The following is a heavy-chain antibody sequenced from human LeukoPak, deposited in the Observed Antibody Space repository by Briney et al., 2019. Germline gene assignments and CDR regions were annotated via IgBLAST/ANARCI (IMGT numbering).Heavy chain of an antibody. V-gene: IGHV3-23*01. CDR2: ISGSGGST. J-gene: IGHJ4*02. CDR1: GFTFSSYA. D-gene: IGHD1-26*01. CDR3: AKTYSGSSRHYFDY. Sequence: GGSLRLSCAASGFTFSSYAMSWVRQAPGKGLEWVSAISGSGGSTCYADSVKGRFTISRDNSKNTLYLQMNSLRAEDTAVYYCAKTYSGSSRHYFDYWGQGTLVTVSS.